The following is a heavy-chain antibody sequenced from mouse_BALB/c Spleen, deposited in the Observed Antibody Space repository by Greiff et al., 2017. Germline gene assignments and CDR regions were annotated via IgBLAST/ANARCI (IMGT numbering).Heavy chain of an antibody. D-gene: IGHD2-4*01. Sequence: DVQLVESGGGLVQPGGSLKLSCAASGFTFSSYTMSWVRQTPEKGLEWVAYISNGGGSTYYPDTVKGRFTIARDNANNTLYLQMSSLRSEDTDMSYCDRPGLRGAMDYWGQGTSVTVSS. V-gene: IGHV5-12-2*01. J-gene: IGHJ4*01. CDR1: GFTFSSYT. CDR3: DRPGLRGAMDY. CDR2: ISNGGGST.